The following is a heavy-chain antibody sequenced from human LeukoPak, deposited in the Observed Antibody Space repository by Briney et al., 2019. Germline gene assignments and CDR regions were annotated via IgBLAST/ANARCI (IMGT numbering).Heavy chain of an antibody. CDR1: GYTFTGYY. Sequence: GASVKVSCKASGYTFTGYYIQWMRQAPGQGLEWMGWINGYNGNTNYAQKLQDRVTMTTDTSTSTAYMELRSLRSDDTAVYYCARGGTYYYGSGSYVDYWGQGTLVTVSS. CDR2: INGYNGNT. V-gene: IGHV1-18*04. D-gene: IGHD3-10*01. CDR3: ARGGTYYYGSGSYVDY. J-gene: IGHJ4*02.